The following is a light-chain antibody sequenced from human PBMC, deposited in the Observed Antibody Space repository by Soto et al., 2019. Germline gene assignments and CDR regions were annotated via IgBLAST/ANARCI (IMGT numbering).Light chain of an antibody. CDR2: DAS. J-gene: IGKJ1*01. CDR1: QSVTSS. V-gene: IGKV3-11*01. Sequence: EIVLTQSPATLSLSPGERATLSCRASQSVTSSLAWYQQKPGQAPSLLIYDASNRATGIPARFSGSGSATDFSLTISSLGPEDVAVYYCQQRSNWPRWTFGQGTKVEIK. CDR3: QQRSNWPRWT.